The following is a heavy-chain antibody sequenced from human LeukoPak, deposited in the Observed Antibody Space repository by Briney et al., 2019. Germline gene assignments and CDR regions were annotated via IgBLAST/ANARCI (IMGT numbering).Heavy chain of an antibody. CDR2: INHSGST. V-gene: IGHV4-34*01. Sequence: SETLSLTCAVYGGSFSGYYWSWIRQPPGKGLEWIGEINHSGSTNYNPSLKSRVTISVDTSKNQFSLKLSSVTAADTAVYYCARPIAAAGQYYFDYWGQGTLVTVSS. CDR1: GGSFSGYY. D-gene: IGHD6-13*01. CDR3: ARPIAAAGQYYFDY. J-gene: IGHJ4*02.